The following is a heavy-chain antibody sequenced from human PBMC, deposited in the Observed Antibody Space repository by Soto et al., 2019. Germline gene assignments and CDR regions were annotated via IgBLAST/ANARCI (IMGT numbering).Heavy chain of an antibody. V-gene: IGHV3-15*01. CDR2: IKRKSDGGTT. Sequence: GGSLRLSCAASGFTFSDAWMIWVRQAPGKGLGWVGRIKRKSDGGTTDYAAPVKGRFTISRDDSANTLYLQMNSLKTEDTAVYFCAVNDYLDYWGQGALVTVSS. CDR1: GFTFSDAW. CDR3: AVNDYLDY. J-gene: IGHJ4*02.